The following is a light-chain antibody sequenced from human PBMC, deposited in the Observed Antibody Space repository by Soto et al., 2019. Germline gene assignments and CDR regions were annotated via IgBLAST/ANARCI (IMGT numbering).Light chain of an antibody. CDR1: QSVSSSY. Sequence: EIVLTQSPGTLSLSPGERATLSCRASQSVSSSYLAWYQQKPGQAPRLLIYGASSRVTGIPDRFSGSGSGRDLSLTISRLEPEDFAVSYCRQYGTSPFTFGPGTKVDIK. J-gene: IGKJ3*01. CDR3: RQYGTSPFT. V-gene: IGKV3-20*01. CDR2: GAS.